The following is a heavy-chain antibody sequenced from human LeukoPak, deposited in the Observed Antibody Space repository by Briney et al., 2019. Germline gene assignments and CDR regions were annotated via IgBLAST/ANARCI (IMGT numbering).Heavy chain of an antibody. J-gene: IGHJ5*02. V-gene: IGHV3-21*01. CDR1: GVTLSSYA. CDR2: ISSSGSGGNT. D-gene: IGHD1-26*01. CDR3: ARDFGGSYLVGNWYDP. Sequence: GGSLRLSCAASGVTLSSYAMSWARQAPGKGLEWVSGISSSGSGGNTYYADSVKGRFTISRDNAKNSLYLQMNSLRAEDTAVYYCARDFGGSYLVGNWYDPWGQGILVTVSS.